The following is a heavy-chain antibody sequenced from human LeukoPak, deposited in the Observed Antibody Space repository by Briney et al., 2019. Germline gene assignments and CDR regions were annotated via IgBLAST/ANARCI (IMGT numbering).Heavy chain of an antibody. CDR2: ISAYNGNT. Sequence: ASVKVSCKASGYTFTSYGISWVRQAPGQELEWMGWISAYNGNTNYAQKLQGRVTMTTDTSTSTAYMELRSLRSDDTAVYYCARQTGTTIRGYYYYYMDVWGKGTTVTVSS. CDR1: GYTFTSYG. D-gene: IGHD1-1*01. J-gene: IGHJ6*03. V-gene: IGHV1-18*01. CDR3: ARQTGTTIRGYYYYYMDV.